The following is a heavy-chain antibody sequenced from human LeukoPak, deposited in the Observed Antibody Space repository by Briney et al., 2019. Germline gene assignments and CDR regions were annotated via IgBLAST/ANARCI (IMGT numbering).Heavy chain of an antibody. CDR3: ARVSVTMVRGASMDV. CDR2: IYSGGST. D-gene: IGHD3-10*01. V-gene: IGHV3-66*01. Sequence: TGGSLRLSCAASGFTVSSSYMSWVCQAPGKGLEWVSVIYSGGSTYYADPVKGRFTISRDNSKNTLYLQMNSLRAEDTAVYYCARVSVTMVRGASMDVWGKGTTVTISS. J-gene: IGHJ6*03. CDR1: GFTVSSSY.